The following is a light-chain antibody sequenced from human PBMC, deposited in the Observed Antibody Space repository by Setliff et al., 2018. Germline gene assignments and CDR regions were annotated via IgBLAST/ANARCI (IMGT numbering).Light chain of an antibody. CDR1: QGMSTA. J-gene: IGKJ4*01. V-gene: IGKV1-13*02. Sequence: AVQLTQSPSSLSASVGDRVAITCRASQGMSTALAWYQQKPGVAPKLLIYGASSLEIGVPSRFSGSGSGTDFTLTISSLQPEDFASYYCQQFNSYPLTFGEGTKVDIK. CDR3: QQFNSYPLT. CDR2: GAS.